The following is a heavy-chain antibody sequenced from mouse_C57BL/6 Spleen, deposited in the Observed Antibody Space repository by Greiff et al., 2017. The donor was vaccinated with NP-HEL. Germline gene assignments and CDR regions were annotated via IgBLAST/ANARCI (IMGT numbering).Heavy chain of an antibody. D-gene: IGHD2-5*01. V-gene: IGHV14-1*01. CDR2: IDPEDGDT. CDR1: GFNIKDYY. Sequence: VQLQQSGAELVRPGASVKLSCTASGFNIKDYYMHWVKQRPEQGLEWLGRIDPEDGDTEYAPKFQGKATMTADTSSNTAYLQLSSLTSADTAVYYCTTRDRNYEEGYYVDYWGQGTTLTVSS. J-gene: IGHJ2*01. CDR3: TTRDRNYEEGYYVDY.